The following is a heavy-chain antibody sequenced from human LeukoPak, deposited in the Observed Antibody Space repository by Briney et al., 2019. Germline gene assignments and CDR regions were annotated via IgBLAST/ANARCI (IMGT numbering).Heavy chain of an antibody. CDR2: ISGSGGST. CDR1: GFTFSSYA. J-gene: IGHJ6*03. V-gene: IGHV3-23*01. Sequence: GGSLRLSCAASGFTFSSYAMSWVRQAPGKGLEWVSAISGSGGSTYYADSVKGRFTISRDNSKNTVSLQMNSLRDEDTGVYYCAKGLRTGVGPYMGYHYYMDVWGKGATVTVSS. D-gene: IGHD3-16*01. CDR3: AKGLRTGVGPYMGYHYYMDV.